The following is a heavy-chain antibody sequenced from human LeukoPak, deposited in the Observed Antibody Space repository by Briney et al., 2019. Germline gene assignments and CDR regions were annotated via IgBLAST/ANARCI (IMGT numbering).Heavy chain of an antibody. J-gene: IGHJ3*02. Sequence: ASVKVSCKASGYTFTSYDINWVRQVTGQGLEWMGWMNPNSDNTGYAQKFQGRVTMTSNTSISTAYMELSSLRSEDTAVYYCARGRGDYYGSGSYGAFDIWGQGTMVTVSS. V-gene: IGHV1-8*01. CDR2: MNPNSDNT. CDR1: GYTFTSYD. D-gene: IGHD3-10*01. CDR3: ARGRGDYYGSGSYGAFDI.